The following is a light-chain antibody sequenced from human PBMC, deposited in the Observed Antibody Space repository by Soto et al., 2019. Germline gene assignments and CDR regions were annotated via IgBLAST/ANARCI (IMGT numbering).Light chain of an antibody. Sequence: EMVLTQSPGTLSLSPGERATLSCRASQSINNRYLAWYQQKPGQAPRLLIYAASSRATGIPDRFSGSGSGTDFPRTISRLEPEEFAVYYCQQLGSSPGFTFGPGTKVDI. J-gene: IGKJ3*01. V-gene: IGKV3-20*01. CDR1: QSINNRY. CDR3: QQLGSSPGFT. CDR2: AAS.